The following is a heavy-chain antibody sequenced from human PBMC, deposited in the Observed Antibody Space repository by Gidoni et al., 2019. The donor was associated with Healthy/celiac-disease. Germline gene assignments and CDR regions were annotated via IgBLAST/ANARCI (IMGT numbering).Heavy chain of an antibody. D-gene: IGHD3-3*01. V-gene: IGHV4-59*01. J-gene: IGHJ5*02. CDR2: IYYSGST. CDR1: GGSISSYY. CDR3: ASETIFGVRGFDP. Sequence: QVQLQESGPGLVKPSETLSLTCTVSGGSISSYYWSWIRQPPGKGLEWIGYIYYSGSTNYNPSLKSRVTISVDTSKNQFSLKLSSVTAADTAVYYCASETIFGVRGFDPWGQGTLVTVSS.